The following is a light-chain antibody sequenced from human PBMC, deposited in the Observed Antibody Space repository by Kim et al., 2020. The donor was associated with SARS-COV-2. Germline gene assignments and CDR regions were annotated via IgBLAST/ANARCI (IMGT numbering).Light chain of an antibody. CDR3: NSRDSSGNSDV. CDR2: GKN. V-gene: IGLV3-19*01. J-gene: IGLJ1*01. Sequence: AVGKKVRSKCQGDSLRRFYASWYKMKPGQATVVVLHGKNNRTAGIPDRCSGSSSGNTASGTSTGAQAEDEADDYCNSRDSSGNSDVFGTGTKGTVL. CDR1: SLRRFY.